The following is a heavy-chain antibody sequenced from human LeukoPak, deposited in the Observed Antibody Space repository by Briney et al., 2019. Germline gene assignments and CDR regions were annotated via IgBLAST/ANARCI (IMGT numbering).Heavy chain of an antibody. Sequence: SETLSLTCTVSGGSISNYYWSWIRQPPGKGLEWIGYIYYSRSTNYNPSLKSRVTISVDTSKNQFSLKLRSVTAAGTAVYYCARVTGYVIEDYFDYWGQGTLVTVSS. CDR2: IYYSRST. CDR3: ARVTGYVIEDYFDY. J-gene: IGHJ4*02. CDR1: GGSISNYY. D-gene: IGHD3-22*01. V-gene: IGHV4-59*01.